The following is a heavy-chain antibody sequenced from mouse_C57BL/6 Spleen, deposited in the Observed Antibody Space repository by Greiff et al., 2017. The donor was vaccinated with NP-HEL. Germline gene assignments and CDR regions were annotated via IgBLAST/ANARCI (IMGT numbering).Heavy chain of an antibody. V-gene: IGHV5-17*01. CDR3: ARGSLYGSRRWAMDY. Sequence: EVMLVESGGGLVKPGGSLKLSCAASGFTFSDYGMHWVRQAPEKGLEWVAYISSGSSTIYYADTVKGRFTISRDNAKNTLFLQMTSLRSEDTAMYYCARGSLYGSRRWAMDYWGQGTSVTVSS. J-gene: IGHJ4*01. CDR2: ISSGSSTI. D-gene: IGHD1-1*01. CDR1: GFTFSDYG.